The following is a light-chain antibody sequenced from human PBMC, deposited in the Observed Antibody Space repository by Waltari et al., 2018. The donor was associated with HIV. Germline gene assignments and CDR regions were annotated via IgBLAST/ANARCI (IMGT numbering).Light chain of an antibody. CDR3: AAWDDSLNGWV. Sequence: QSVLTQPPSASGPPGQRVTIPCSGSSSHNRSNTENWYQQLPGTAPKLLIHSNNQRPSGVPDRFSGSKSGTSASLAISGLQSEDEADYYCAAWDDSLNGWVFGGGTKLTVL. CDR2: SNN. J-gene: IGLJ3*02. CDR1: SSHNRSNT. V-gene: IGLV1-44*01.